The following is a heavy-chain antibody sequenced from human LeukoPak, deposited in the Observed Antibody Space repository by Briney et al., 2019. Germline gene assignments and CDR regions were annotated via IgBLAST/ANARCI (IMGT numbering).Heavy chain of an antibody. CDR2: FDPEEGER. D-gene: IGHD5/OR15-5a*01. CDR1: GDNLSELT. J-gene: IGHJ4*02. V-gene: IGHV1-24*01. CDR3: ATFCVYDLLECFDY. Sequence: GASVKVSCTVSGDNLSELTVHWVRQAPGKGVEWIGGFDPEEGERLYAQKFEGRVPMTEDTSTDTAYMQLTSLRSEDTAVYYCATFCVYDLLECFDYWGQGTLVTVSS.